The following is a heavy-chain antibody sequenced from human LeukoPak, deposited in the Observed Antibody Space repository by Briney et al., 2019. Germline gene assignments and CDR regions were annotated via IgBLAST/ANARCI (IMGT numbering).Heavy chain of an antibody. J-gene: IGHJ4*02. D-gene: IGHD5-12*01. CDR2: IYTAGST. CDR1: GCTFSSYA. Sequence: GSLRLSCAASGCTFSSYAMSWVRQAPGKGLEWIGRIYTAGSTDHNPSLKSRVIMSVDTSRNQYSLKLTSVTAADTALYYCAREQGYSGFDNWGQGTLVTVSS. V-gene: IGHV4-4*07. CDR3: AREQGYSGFDN.